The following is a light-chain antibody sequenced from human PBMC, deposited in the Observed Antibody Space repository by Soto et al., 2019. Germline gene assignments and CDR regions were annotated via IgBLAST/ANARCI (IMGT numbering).Light chain of an antibody. Sequence: EIVLTQSPATLSLSPGERATLSCRASQSVSSSYLAWYQQKPDQAPRLLIYGASSRDTDIPDRFSGSGSGTDFTLTISRLEPEDFAVYYCQQYCSSPLTFGHGTKVDIK. CDR1: QSVSSSY. CDR2: GAS. V-gene: IGKV3-20*01. J-gene: IGKJ3*01. CDR3: QQYCSSPLT.